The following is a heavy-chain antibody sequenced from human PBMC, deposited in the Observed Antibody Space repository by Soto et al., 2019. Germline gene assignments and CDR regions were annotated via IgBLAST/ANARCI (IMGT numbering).Heavy chain of an antibody. Sequence: ASVKVSCKASGGSFSNFGISWVRQAPGQGLEWMGGIVPVFGRPNYAQRFRGRLTITADESTGTGYMELISLRSDDTAVYYCAREGSGYNFWGQGTQVTVSS. CDR2: IVPVFGRP. D-gene: IGHD5-12*01. J-gene: IGHJ4*02. V-gene: IGHV1-69*13. CDR1: GGSFSNFG. CDR3: AREGSGYNF.